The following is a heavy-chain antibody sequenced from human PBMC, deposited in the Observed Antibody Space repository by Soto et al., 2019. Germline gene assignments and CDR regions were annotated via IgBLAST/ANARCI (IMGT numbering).Heavy chain of an antibody. Sequence: ASVKVSCKASGYTFNSYGISWVRQAPGQGLEWMGWIRVYNGNTNYARKVQGRVTMTTDTSMSVAYMELRSLRSDDTAVYYCAREGGYGLGSLYWGQGTLVTVSS. CDR2: IRVYNGNT. CDR1: GYTFNSYG. J-gene: IGHJ4*02. V-gene: IGHV1-18*01. CDR3: AREGGYGLGSLY. D-gene: IGHD3-10*01.